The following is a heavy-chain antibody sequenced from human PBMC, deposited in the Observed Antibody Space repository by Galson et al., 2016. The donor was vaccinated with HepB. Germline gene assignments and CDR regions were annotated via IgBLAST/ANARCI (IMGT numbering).Heavy chain of an antibody. D-gene: IGHD6-25*01. CDR1: GFTFNAHC. CDR3: SKEMAATYFD. Sequence: SLRLSCAASGFTFNAHCMNWVRQAPGKGLEWVANIRSDGIVSYYADSVKGRFTISRDNSKNSLYLQMNSLRVDETAVYYCSKEMAATYFDWSQGTLVAVSS. V-gene: IGHV3-7*01. J-gene: IGHJ4*02. CDR2: IRSDGIVS.